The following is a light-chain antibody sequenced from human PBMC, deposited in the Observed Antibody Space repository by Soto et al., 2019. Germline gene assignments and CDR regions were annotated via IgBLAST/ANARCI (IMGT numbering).Light chain of an antibody. V-gene: IGKV3-15*01. CDR2: DAS. CDR3: QQYNYWPPWT. Sequence: IVMTQSPATLSVSPGERATLSCRASQSVSNSLAWYQQKPGQAPRLLIYDASTRATGIPARFSGSGSGTEFTLTISGLPSEDFAVYCCQQYNYWPPWTFGQGTRVEIK. J-gene: IGKJ1*01. CDR1: QSVSNS.